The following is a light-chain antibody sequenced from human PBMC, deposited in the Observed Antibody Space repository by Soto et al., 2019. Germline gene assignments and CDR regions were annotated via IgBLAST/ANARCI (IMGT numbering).Light chain of an antibody. J-gene: IGLJ2*01. Sequence: SYELTQPPSVSVAPGQTARLACEGNSIGSKSVHWYQQRPGQAPVLVVYDDSDRPSGIPERFSGSNSGNTATLTISRVEAGDEADYYCQVWATSNDHVVFGGGTQLTVL. CDR1: SIGSKS. CDR3: QVWATSNDHVV. V-gene: IGLV3-21*02. CDR2: DDS.